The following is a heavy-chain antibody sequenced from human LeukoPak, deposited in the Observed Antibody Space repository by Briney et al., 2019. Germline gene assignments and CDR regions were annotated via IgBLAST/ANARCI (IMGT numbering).Heavy chain of an antibody. CDR3: ARSPGGWGQYYFDY. CDR1: GGSISSGGYS. Sequence: SETLSLTCAVSGGSISSGGYSWSWIRQPPGKGLEWIGYIYHSGSTYYNPSLKSRVTISVDRSKNQFSLKLSSVTAADTAVYYCARSPGGWGQYYFDYWGQGTLVTVSS. D-gene: IGHD1-26*01. J-gene: IGHJ4*02. CDR2: IYHSGST. V-gene: IGHV4-30-2*01.